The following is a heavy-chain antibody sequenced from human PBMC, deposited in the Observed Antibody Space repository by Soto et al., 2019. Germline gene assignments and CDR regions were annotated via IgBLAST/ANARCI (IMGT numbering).Heavy chain of an antibody. CDR1: GGSVSSGSYY. D-gene: IGHD3-16*02. J-gene: IGHJ5*02. CDR2: IYYSGST. CDR3: ASILMAIPFGGVFGFDP. Sequence: QVQLQESGPGLVKPSETLSLTCTVSGGSVSSGSYYWSWIRQPPGKGLEWIGYIYYSGSTNYNPSLKSRVTISVDTSKNQFSLKLSSVTAADTAVYYCASILMAIPFGGVFGFDPWGQGTLVTVSS. V-gene: IGHV4-61*01.